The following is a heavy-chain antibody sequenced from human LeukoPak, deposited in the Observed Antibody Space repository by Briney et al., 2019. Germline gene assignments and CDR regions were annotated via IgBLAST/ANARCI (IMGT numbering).Heavy chain of an antibody. Sequence: ASVKVSCKASGGTFSSYAISWVRQAPGQGLEWMGGIIPIFGTANYAQKFQGRVTITADESTSTAYMELSSLRSEDTAVYYCARGSVDIVVVVAARDYYYYMDVWGKGTTVTISS. J-gene: IGHJ6*03. V-gene: IGHV1-69*13. CDR2: IIPIFGTA. CDR1: GGTFSSYA. D-gene: IGHD2-15*01. CDR3: ARGSVDIVVVVAARDYYYYMDV.